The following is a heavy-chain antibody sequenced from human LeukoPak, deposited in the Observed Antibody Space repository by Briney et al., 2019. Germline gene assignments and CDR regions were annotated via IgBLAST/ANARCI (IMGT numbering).Heavy chain of an antibody. Sequence: GGSLRLSCAASGFTFSSYAMSWVRQAPGKGLEWVSAISGSGGSTYYADSVKGRFTISRDNSKNTLYLQMNSLRAGDTAVYYCAKLNPWNYYDRRGYGYYFDYWGQGTLVTVSS. D-gene: IGHD3-22*01. CDR3: AKLNPWNYYDRRGYGYYFDY. CDR2: ISGSGGST. V-gene: IGHV3-23*01. J-gene: IGHJ4*02. CDR1: GFTFSSYA.